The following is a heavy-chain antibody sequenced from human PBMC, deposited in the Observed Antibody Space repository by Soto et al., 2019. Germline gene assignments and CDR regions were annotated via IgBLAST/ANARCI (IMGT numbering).Heavy chain of an antibody. CDR1: GFTFSSYS. D-gene: IGHD6-19*01. V-gene: IGHV3-48*02. Sequence: EVQLVESGGGLVQPGGSLGLSCAASGFTFSSYSMNWVRQAPGKGLEWVSYISSSSSTIYYADSVKGRFTISRDNAKYSLYLQMNSRRDEDTAVYYCARGYSSGWYSQGDWYFDLWGRGTLVTVSS. J-gene: IGHJ2*01. CDR3: ARGYSSGWYSQGDWYFDL. CDR2: ISSSSSTI.